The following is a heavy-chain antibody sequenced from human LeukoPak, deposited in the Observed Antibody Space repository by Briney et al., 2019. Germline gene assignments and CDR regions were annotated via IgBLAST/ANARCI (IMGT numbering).Heavy chain of an antibody. D-gene: IGHD3-10*01. Sequence: GGSLRLSCAASGFTFSSYSMNWVRQAPGKGLEWVSYISSSSSTIYYADSVEGRFTISRDNAKNSLYLQMTSLRAEDTAVYYCARGSYYGSGSRGLDYWGQGTLVTVSS. V-gene: IGHV3-48*01. CDR3: ARGSYYGSGSRGLDY. CDR2: ISSSSSTI. CDR1: GFTFSSYS. J-gene: IGHJ4*02.